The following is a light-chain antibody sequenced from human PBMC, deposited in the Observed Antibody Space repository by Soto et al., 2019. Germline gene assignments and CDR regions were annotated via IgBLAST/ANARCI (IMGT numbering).Light chain of an antibody. V-gene: IGLV1-44*01. CDR2: GNN. CDR1: SSNIGSNT. CDR3: TTWDDSLNVLYV. J-gene: IGLJ1*01. Sequence: QPVLTQPPSASGTPGQRVTISCSGSSSNIGSNTVNWLPGTAPKLLIYGNNQRPSGVPDRFSGSKSGTSASLAISGLQSEGEADYYCTTWDDSLNVLYVFGTGTKLTVL.